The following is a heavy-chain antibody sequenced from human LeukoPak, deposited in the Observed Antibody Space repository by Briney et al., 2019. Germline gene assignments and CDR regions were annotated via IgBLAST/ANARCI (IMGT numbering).Heavy chain of an antibody. CDR2: INPHGGNT. D-gene: IGHD2-15*01. Sequence: ASVKVSCKASGYTFTSYGISWVRQAPGQGLEWMGWINPHGGNTNFVQKFKGRVTVTRDTSTSTVYLELNSLSSDDTALYYCARVNGPGLALGGSRYWGQGTLVTVSS. V-gene: IGHV1-18*01. J-gene: IGHJ4*02. CDR1: GYTFTSYG. CDR3: ARVNGPGLALGGSRY.